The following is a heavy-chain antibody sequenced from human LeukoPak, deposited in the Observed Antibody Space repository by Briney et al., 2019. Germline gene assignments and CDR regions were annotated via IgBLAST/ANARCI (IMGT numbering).Heavy chain of an antibody. J-gene: IGHJ4*02. Sequence: ASVKVSCKASGYSFIGYGISWVRQAPGQGLEWMGWISGNTGNTDYSKKFQGRVTMTKDTSTTTAYLELRGLRSDDTAMYYCARDTSDSWYDIFGDYWGQGTLVTVSS. CDR1: GYSFIGYG. D-gene: IGHD6-13*01. CDR3: ARDTSDSWYDIFGDY. CDR2: ISGNTGNT. V-gene: IGHV1-18*01.